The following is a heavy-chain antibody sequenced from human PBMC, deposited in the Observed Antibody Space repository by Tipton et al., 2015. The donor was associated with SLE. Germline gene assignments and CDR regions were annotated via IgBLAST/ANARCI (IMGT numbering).Heavy chain of an antibody. Sequence: TLSLTCAAYGGSFSDYSWSWIRQPPGKGLEWIGEINHSGSTNYNPSLKSRVTISIDTSKNQFSLRLSPVTAADTAVYYCARDCTTGVCYTTSFDYWGQGTLVTVSP. D-gene: IGHD2-8*01. CDR1: GGSFSDYS. CDR2: INHSGST. J-gene: IGHJ4*02. V-gene: IGHV4-34*01. CDR3: ARDCTTGVCYTTSFDY.